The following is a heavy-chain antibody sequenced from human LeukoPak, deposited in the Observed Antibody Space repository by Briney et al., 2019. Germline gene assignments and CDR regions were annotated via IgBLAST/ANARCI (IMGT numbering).Heavy chain of an antibody. V-gene: IGHV4-39*07. CDR3: ARDLYEHSGSPEGGFDP. Sequence: SETLSLTCTVSGGSISSSSYYWGWIRQPPGKGLEWIGSIYYSGSTYYNPSLKSRVTISVDTSKNQFSLKLTSVTAADTAVYYCARDLYEHSGSPEGGFDPWGQGALVTVSS. CDR1: GGSISSSSYY. D-gene: IGHD1-26*01. CDR2: IYYSGST. J-gene: IGHJ5*02.